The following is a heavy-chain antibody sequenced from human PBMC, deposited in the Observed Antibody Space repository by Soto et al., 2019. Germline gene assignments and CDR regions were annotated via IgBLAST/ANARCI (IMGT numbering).Heavy chain of an antibody. Sequence: EVQLVESGGGLVQPGGSLRLSCAASGFTFSSYWMHWVRQVPGKGLVWVSRIHFDGSTTHYADSVKGRFTISSDNAKNTLSLQMNSLRAEDTAVYYCARDAYISGYYQFDYWGQGTLVTVSS. CDR1: GFTFSSYW. J-gene: IGHJ4*02. D-gene: IGHD6-19*01. CDR2: IHFDGSTT. CDR3: ARDAYISGYYQFDY. V-gene: IGHV3-74*01.